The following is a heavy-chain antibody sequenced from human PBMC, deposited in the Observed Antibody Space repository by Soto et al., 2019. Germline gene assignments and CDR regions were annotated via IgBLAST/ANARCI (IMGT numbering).Heavy chain of an antibody. D-gene: IGHD5-12*01. Sequence: QVQLVQSGAEVKKVGSSVKVSCKGSGGTFSSSAMSWMRQAPGQGLEWMGGITATFGAVNYAQKFQGRLTITADEFTNTGYMELSSPTSEDAAVYYCAIDRRTSWRGFDPWGQGTLVSVSS. CDR3: AIDRRTSWRGFDP. J-gene: IGHJ5*02. CDR1: GGTFSSSA. CDR2: ITATFGAV. V-gene: IGHV1-69*12.